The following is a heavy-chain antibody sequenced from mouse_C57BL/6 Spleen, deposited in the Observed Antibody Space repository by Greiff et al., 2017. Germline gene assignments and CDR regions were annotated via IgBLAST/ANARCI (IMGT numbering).Heavy chain of an antibody. CDR2: INPSNGGT. J-gene: IGHJ3*01. D-gene: IGHD1-1*01. Sequence: QVQLQQPGTELVKPGASVKLSCKASGYTFTSYWMHWVKQRPGQGLEWIGNINPSNGGTNYNEKFKSKATLTVDKSSSTAYMQLSSLTAEDSAVYYCARSGLGYYGSSYDWFAYWGQGTLVTVSA. V-gene: IGHV1-53*01. CDR1: GYTFTSYW. CDR3: ARSGLGYYGSSYDWFAY.